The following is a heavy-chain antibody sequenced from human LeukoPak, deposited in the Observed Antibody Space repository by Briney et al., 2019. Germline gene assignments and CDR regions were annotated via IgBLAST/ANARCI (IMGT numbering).Heavy chain of an antibody. D-gene: IGHD3-10*01. CDR2: INAGNGNT. CDR1: GGTFSSYA. J-gene: IGHJ4*02. V-gene: IGHV1-3*01. Sequence: VSVKVSCKASGGTFSSYAISWVRQAPGQRLEWMGWINAGNGNTKYSQKFQGRVTITRDTSASTAYMELSSLRSEDTAVYYCARERATMVRGVIRPAGYWGQGTLVTVSS. CDR3: ARERATMVRGVIRPAGY.